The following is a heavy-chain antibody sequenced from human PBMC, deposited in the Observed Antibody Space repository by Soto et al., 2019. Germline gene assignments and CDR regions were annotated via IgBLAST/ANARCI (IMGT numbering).Heavy chain of an antibody. CDR2: ISYDGSNK. CDR1: GFTFSSYA. Sequence: GGSLRLSCAASGFTFSSYAMHWVRQAPGKGLEWVAVISYDGSNKYYADSVKGRFTISRDNSKNTLYLQMNSLRAEDTAVYYCAIVLDSSGWPIFDYSGPGPLVTVSS. V-gene: IGHV3-30-3*01. CDR3: AIVLDSSGWPIFDY. D-gene: IGHD6-19*01. J-gene: IGHJ4*02.